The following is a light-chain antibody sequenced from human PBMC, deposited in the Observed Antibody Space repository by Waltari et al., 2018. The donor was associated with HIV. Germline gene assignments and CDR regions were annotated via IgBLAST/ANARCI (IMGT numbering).Light chain of an antibody. Sequence: HSALTQPASVSASPGQSLTISCTGTSSAFGISHYVSWYQQHPGNVPKVIISEVISRPSGVSDRFSGSKSGNTASLTISGLQPEDEADYYCTSYTSNDTLLFGGGTKVTVL. CDR1: SSAFGISHY. CDR2: EVI. CDR3: TSYTSNDTLL. J-gene: IGLJ2*01. V-gene: IGLV2-14*01.